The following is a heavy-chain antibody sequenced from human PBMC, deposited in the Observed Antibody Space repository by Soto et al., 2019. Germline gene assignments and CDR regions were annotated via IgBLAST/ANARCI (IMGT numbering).Heavy chain of an antibody. CDR3: ARELRGYSYGPGEVY. D-gene: IGHD5-18*01. Sequence: PSETLSLTCTVSGGSITSSSYSWSWIRQSPGEGLEWIGHIYSSGSAYYNPSLMSRVTMSMDTSKNQFSLNLNSVTVADTAVYFCARELRGYSYGPGEVYWGRGTLVTV. CDR1: GGSITSSSYS. J-gene: IGHJ4*02. V-gene: IGHV4-30-4*01. CDR2: IYSSGSA.